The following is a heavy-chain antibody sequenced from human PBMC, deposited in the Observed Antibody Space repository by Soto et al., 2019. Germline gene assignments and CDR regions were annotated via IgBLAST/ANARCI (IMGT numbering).Heavy chain of an antibody. D-gene: IGHD1-26*01. Sequence: QVQLQESGPRLVKPSETLSLTCSVSDSSMSPYYWTWFRQAPGKGLGWIGHLLYRGTATYNPALQRPVTMSLDTSKKQVCLQLSSVTAADAAVYYCAREKDFILGGYAFGYWGPGTLVTVSS. CDR2: LLYRGTA. CDR3: AREKDFILGGYAFGY. CDR1: DSSMSPYY. J-gene: IGHJ3*01. V-gene: IGHV4-59*01.